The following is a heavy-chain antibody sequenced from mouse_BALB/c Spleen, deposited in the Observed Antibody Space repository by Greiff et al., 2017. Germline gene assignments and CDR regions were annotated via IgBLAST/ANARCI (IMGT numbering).Heavy chain of an antibody. J-gene: IGHJ2*01. CDR1: GFTFSSYA. CDR2: ISSGGST. Sequence: EVKLMESGGGLVKPGGSLKLSCAASGFTFSSYAMSWVRQTPEKRLEWVASISSGGSTYYPDSVKGRFTISRDNARNILYLQMSSLRSEDTAVYYCARGTASYYYGSNYFDYWGQGTTLTVSS. V-gene: IGHV5-6-5*01. D-gene: IGHD1-1*01. CDR3: ARGTASYYYGSNYFDY.